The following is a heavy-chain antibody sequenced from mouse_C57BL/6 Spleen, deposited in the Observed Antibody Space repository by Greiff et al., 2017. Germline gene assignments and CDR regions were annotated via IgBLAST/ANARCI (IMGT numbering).Heavy chain of an antibody. CDR1: GYSFTGYY. CDR3: ASRLLHWYFDV. J-gene: IGHJ1*03. CDR2: INPSTGGT. D-gene: IGHD6-2*01. V-gene: IGHV1-42*01. Sequence: DVQLQESGPELVKPGASVKISCKASGYSFTGYYMNWVKQSPEKSLEWIGEINPSTGGTTYNQKFKAKATLTVDKSSSTAYMQLKSLTSEDSAVYYCASRLLHWYFDVWGTGTTVTVSS.